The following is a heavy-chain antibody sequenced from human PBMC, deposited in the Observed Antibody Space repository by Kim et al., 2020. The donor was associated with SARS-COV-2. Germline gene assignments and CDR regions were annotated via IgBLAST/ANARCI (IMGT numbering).Heavy chain of an antibody. CDR1: GGTFSSYA. Sequence: SSVKVSCKASGGTFSSYAISWVRQAPGQGLEWMGGIIPIFGTANYAQKFQGRVTITADESTSTAYMELSSLRSEDTAVYYCGRTDSSQFRFGAFDIWGQGKMVTVSS. CDR2: IIPIFGTA. CDR3: GRTDSSQFRFGAFDI. J-gene: IGHJ3*02. V-gene: IGHV1-69*13. D-gene: IGHD3-22*01.